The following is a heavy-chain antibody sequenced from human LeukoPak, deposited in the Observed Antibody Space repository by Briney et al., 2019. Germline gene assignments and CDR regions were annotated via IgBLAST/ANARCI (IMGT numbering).Heavy chain of an antibody. V-gene: IGHV1-2*06. CDR3: ARNLAGIAVASGFDP. D-gene: IGHD6-19*01. CDR1: GYTFTGYY. J-gene: IGHJ5*02. CDR2: INPNSGGT. Sequence: GASVKVSCKASGYTFTGYYMHWVRQAPGQGLEWMGRINPNSGGTNYAQKFQGRVTMTRDTSISTAYMELSRLRSDDTAVYYCARNLAGIAVASGFDPWGQGTLVTVSS.